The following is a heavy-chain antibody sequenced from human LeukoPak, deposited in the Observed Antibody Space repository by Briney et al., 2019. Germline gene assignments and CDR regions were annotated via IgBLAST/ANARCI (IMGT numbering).Heavy chain of an antibody. D-gene: IGHD3-22*01. J-gene: IGHJ4*02. V-gene: IGHV3-23*01. CDR3: AAVNDSSGYHRLDY. Sequence: PGGSLRLSCAASGFTFSSYAMTWVRQAPGKGLEWVSGITGSGGSTYYADSVKGRLAISRDNSKNTLYLQMNSLRAEDAAVYYCAAVNDSSGYHRLDYWGQGTLVTVSS. CDR2: ITGSGGST. CDR1: GFTFSSYA.